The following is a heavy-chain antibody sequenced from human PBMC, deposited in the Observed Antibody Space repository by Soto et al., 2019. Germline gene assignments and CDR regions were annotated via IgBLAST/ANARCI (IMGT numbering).Heavy chain of an antibody. Sequence: QMHLVQSGPEVRKPGSSVKVSCKASGGSFTYTLSWVRQAPGQGLEWMGGIIPIFGTTNYAEKFQGRVTITADESTKTAFMEFSTLTSQHTAVYYCARLHSHGTYGMDVWEQGTAVIVSS. J-gene: IGHJ6*01. D-gene: IGHD4-4*01. CDR3: ARLHSHGTYGMDV. CDR1: GGSFTYT. V-gene: IGHV1-69*01. CDR2: IIPIFGTT.